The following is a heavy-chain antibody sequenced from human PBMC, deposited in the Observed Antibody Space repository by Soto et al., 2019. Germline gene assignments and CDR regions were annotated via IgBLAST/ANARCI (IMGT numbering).Heavy chain of an antibody. Sequence: GESLKISCKGSGYSFTSYWISWVRQMPGKGLEWMGRIDPSDSYTNYSPSFQGHVTISADKSISTAYLQWSSLKASDTAMYYCASEGIVVVITSGAFDIWGQGTMVTVSS. CDR3: ASEGIVVVITSGAFDI. J-gene: IGHJ3*02. CDR2: IDPSDSYT. V-gene: IGHV5-10-1*01. CDR1: GYSFTSYW. D-gene: IGHD3-22*01.